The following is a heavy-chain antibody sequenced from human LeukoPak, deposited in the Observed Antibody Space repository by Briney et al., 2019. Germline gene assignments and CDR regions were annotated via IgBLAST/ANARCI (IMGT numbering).Heavy chain of an antibody. CDR3: ARGYYSDSSGYYSRFDY. V-gene: IGHV1-18*01. CDR2: ISAYNGNT. J-gene: IGHJ4*02. Sequence: ASVKVSCKASGYTFTSYGISWVRQAPGQGLEWMGWISAYNGNTNYAQKLQGRVTMTTDTSTSTAYMELRSLRSEDTAVYYCARGYYSDSSGYYSRFDYWGQGTLVTVSS. CDR1: GYTFTSYG. D-gene: IGHD3-22*01.